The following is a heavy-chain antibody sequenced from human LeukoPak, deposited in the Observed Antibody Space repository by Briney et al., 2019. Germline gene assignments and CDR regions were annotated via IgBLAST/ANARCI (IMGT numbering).Heavy chain of an antibody. CDR2: TSAYNGNT. CDR1: GYTFTSYG. D-gene: IGHD5-12*01. Sequence: ASVKVSCKASGYTFTSYGISWVRQAPGQGLEWMGWTSAYNGNTNSTQKLQGRVTMTTDTSTSTAYMELRSLRSDDTAVYYCARDLGVRVTTTWDYWGQGTLVTVSS. J-gene: IGHJ4*02. CDR3: ARDLGVRVTTTWDY. V-gene: IGHV1-18*01.